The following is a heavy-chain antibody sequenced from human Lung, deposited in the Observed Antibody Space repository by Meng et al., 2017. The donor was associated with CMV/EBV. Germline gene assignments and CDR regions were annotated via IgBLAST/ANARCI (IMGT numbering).Heavy chain of an antibody. CDR3: ARVYCDGDCSFDY. D-gene: IGHD2-21*01. CDR2: INVYSGGT. Sequence: ASXXVSXKASGYTFTDYYLHWVRQAPGQGLEWMAWINVYSGGTNSAQKFQGRVALTRDTSIRTAYMELSSLRSDDTAVYYCARVYCDGDCSFDYWGKGMLVTVSS. CDR1: GYTFTDYY. V-gene: IGHV1-2*02. J-gene: IGHJ4*02.